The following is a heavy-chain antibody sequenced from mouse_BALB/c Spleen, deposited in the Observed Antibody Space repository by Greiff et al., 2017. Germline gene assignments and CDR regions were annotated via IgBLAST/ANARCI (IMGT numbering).Heavy chain of an antibody. V-gene: IGHV1S81*02. Sequence: VQRVESGAELVKPGASVKLSCKASGYTFTSYYMYWVKQRPGQGLEWIGEINPSNGGTNFNEKFKSKATLTVDKSSSTAYMQLSSLTSEDSAVYYCTRWDGSSYLWYFDVWGAGTTVTVSS. J-gene: IGHJ1*01. CDR1: GYTFTSYY. CDR2: INPSNGGT. D-gene: IGHD1-1*01. CDR3: TRWDGSSYLWYFDV.